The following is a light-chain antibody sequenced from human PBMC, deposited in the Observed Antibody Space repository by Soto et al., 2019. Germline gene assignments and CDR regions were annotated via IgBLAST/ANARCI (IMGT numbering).Light chain of an antibody. J-gene: IGLJ1*01. Sequence: SYELTQPPSVSVAPGETARITCGRNNIGSDTVHWYQQKPGQAPVVVAYDDSERPSGTPERISGSNSGDTATLTIRRVEAGDEADYYCLVWDSIGDNYVFGRGTKVTVL. CDR3: LVWDSIGDNYV. CDR1: NIGSDT. V-gene: IGLV3-21*02. CDR2: DDS.